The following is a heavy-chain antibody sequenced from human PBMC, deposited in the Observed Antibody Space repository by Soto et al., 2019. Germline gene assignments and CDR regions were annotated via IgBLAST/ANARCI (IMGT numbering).Heavy chain of an antibody. D-gene: IGHD6-13*01. J-gene: IGHJ6*03. CDR3: ARVGYSSSWYVRDYYYYMDV. CDR1: GYTFTSYD. V-gene: IGHV1-8*01. CDR2: MNPNSGNT. Sequence: ASVKVSCKASGYTFTSYDINWVRQATGQGLEWMGWMNPNSGNTGYAQKFQGRVTMTRNTSMSTAYMELSSLRSEDTAVYYCARVGYSSSWYVRDYYYYMDVWGKGTTVTVSS.